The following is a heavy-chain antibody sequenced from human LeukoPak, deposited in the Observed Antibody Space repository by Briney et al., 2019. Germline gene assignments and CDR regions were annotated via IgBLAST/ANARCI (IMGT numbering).Heavy chain of an antibody. V-gene: IGHV4-34*01. CDR1: GGSFSGYY. CDR2: INHSGST. J-gene: IGHJ5*02. CDR3: ARGNIAAAGTPTVNGCDL. Sequence: SSETESLICAVYGGSFSGYYWSWIRQPPGKGLEWIGEINHSGSTNYNPSLKSRVTISVDTSKNQFSLKLSSVTAADTAVYYCARGNIAAAGTPTVNGCDLWRQGTLVTVSS. D-gene: IGHD6-13*01.